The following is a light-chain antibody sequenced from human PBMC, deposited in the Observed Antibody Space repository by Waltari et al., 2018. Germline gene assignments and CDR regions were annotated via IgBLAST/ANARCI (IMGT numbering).Light chain of an antibody. CDR2: GAS. Sequence: EIVLTQSPGTLSLSPGERATLSCRASQSVIGSLAWYQPKTGQGPRLLIYGASSRATGIADRFSGSGSGTDFTLTITGLEPEDFAIYLCQHYSTGPITFGPGTRLEI. V-gene: IGKV3-20*01. CDR1: QSVIGS. CDR3: QHYSTGPIT. J-gene: IGKJ5*01.